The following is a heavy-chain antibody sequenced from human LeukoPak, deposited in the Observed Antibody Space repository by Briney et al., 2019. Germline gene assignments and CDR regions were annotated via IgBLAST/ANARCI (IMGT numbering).Heavy chain of an antibody. D-gene: IGHD6-19*01. V-gene: IGHV4-59*08. CDR1: GGSISSYY. Sequence: SETLSLTCSVSGGSISSYYWSWIRQPPAKRLEWIGYIYYSGSTNYNPSLKSRVTISVDTSKNQFSLKLSSVTAADTAVYYCARQAGDWYFDLWGRGTLVTVSS. CDR2: IYYSGST. J-gene: IGHJ2*01. CDR3: ARQAGDWYFDL.